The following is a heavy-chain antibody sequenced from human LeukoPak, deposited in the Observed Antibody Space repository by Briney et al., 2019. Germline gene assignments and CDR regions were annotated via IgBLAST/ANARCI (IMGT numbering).Heavy chain of an antibody. CDR3: AVVTANFDY. V-gene: IGHV1-24*01. Sequence: ASVKVSCKVSGYTLTELSMHWVRQAPGKGIEWMGGFDPEDGETIYAQKFQGRVTTTEDTSTDTAYMELSSLRSEDTAVYYCAVVTANFDYWGQGTLVTVSS. D-gene: IGHD2-21*02. CDR2: FDPEDGET. CDR1: GYTLTELS. J-gene: IGHJ4*02.